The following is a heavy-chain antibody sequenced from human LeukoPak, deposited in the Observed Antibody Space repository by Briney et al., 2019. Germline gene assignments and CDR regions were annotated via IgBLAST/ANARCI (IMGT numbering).Heavy chain of an antibody. Sequence: ASVKVSCMASGYTFSNYYIHWVRQAPGQGLEWMGIINPSGGSTSYAQKFQGRVTMTRATSTSTAYMELRTLRSDDTAVYYCARGPWIQLLDYWGQGTLVTVSS. CDR2: INPSGGST. D-gene: IGHD5-18*01. V-gene: IGHV1-46*01. J-gene: IGHJ4*02. CDR1: GYTFSNYY. CDR3: ARGPWIQLLDY.